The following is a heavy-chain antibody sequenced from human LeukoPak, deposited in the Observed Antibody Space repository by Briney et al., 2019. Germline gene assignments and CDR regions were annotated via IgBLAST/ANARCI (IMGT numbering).Heavy chain of an antibody. J-gene: IGHJ4*02. Sequence: GGSLRLSCAASGFTFSSNGMSWVRKAPGKGLEWVSSISGSGDKTYYADSVKGRFTIPRDNSKSTMYLQMNSLRAEDTAVYHCAKTNGYYDLWGQGTLVIVSS. CDR2: ISGSGDKT. V-gene: IGHV3-23*01. D-gene: IGHD3-22*01. CDR3: AKTNGYYDL. CDR1: GFTFSSNG.